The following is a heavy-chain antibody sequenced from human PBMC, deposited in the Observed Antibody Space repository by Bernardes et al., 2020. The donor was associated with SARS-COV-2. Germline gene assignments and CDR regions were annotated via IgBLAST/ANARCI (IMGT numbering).Heavy chain of an antibody. CDR2: IGTAGDT. D-gene: IGHD2-15*01. J-gene: IGHJ6*02. V-gene: IGHV3-13*01. CDR1: GFTFSSYD. CDR3: ARADYGGSFYYYYGMDV. Sequence: GGSLRLSCAASGFTFSSYDMHWVRQATGKGLEWVSAIGTAGDTYYPGSVKGRLTISRENAKNSLYLQMNSLRAGDTAVYYCARADYGGSFYYYYGMDVWGQGTTVTVSS.